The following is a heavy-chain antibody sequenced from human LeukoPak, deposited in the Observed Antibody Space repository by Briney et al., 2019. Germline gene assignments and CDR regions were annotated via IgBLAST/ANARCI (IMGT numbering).Heavy chain of an antibody. D-gene: IGHD6-19*01. J-gene: IGHJ4*02. CDR1: GFTFSRFG. CDR2: IWYDGSNK. Sequence: GRSLRLSCAASGFTFSRFGMHWVRQAPGKGLEWVAVIWYDGSNKYYADSVKGRFTISRDNAKSSLYLQMNSLRDEDTAVYYCARGVSRYISGWHFDYWGQGTLVTVSS. CDR3: ARGVSRYISGWHFDY. V-gene: IGHV3-33*01.